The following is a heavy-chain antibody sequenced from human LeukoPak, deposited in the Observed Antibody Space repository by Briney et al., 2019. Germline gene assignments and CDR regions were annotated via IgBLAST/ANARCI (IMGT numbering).Heavy chain of an antibody. Sequence: GGSLRLSCAASGFTLSSYWMSWVRQAPGKGLEWVANIKQDGSEKYYVDSVKGRFTISRDNAKNSLYLQMNGLRAEDTAVYYCVGHSDYWGQGTLVTVSS. CDR3: VGHSDY. CDR1: GFTLSSYW. CDR2: IKQDGSEK. V-gene: IGHV3-7*01. J-gene: IGHJ4*02. D-gene: IGHD3-16*01.